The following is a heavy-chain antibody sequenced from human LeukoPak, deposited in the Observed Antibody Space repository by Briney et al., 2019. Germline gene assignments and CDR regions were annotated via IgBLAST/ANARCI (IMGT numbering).Heavy chain of an antibody. V-gene: IGHV3-73*01. Sequence: GGSLRLSCAASGFTFSGSAMHWVRQASGKGLEWVGRIRSKANSYATAYAASVKGRFTISRDNSKNTLYLQMNSLRAEDTAVYYCAKAGYSSSWYRDAFDIWGQGTMVTVSS. CDR1: GFTFSGSA. J-gene: IGHJ3*02. D-gene: IGHD6-13*01. CDR2: IRSKANSYAT. CDR3: AKAGYSSSWYRDAFDI.